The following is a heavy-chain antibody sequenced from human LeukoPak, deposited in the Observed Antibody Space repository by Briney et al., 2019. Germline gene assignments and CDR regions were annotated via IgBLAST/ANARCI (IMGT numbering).Heavy chain of an antibody. CDR2: IYYSGST. CDR1: GGSISSSSYY. CDR3: ARAYDFWSGYYINWFDP. J-gene: IGHJ5*02. Sequence: SETLSLTCTVSGGSISSSSYYWGWIRQPPGKGLEWIGSIYYSGSTNYNPSLKSRVTISVDTSKNQFSQKLSSVTAADTAVYYCARAYDFWSGYYINWFDPWGQGTLVTVSS. D-gene: IGHD3-3*01. V-gene: IGHV4-39*07.